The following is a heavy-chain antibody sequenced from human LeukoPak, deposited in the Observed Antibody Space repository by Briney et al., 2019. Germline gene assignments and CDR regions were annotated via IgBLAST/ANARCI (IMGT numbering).Heavy chain of an antibody. J-gene: IGHJ6*02. CDR2: INPSGGST. D-gene: IGHD3-22*01. V-gene: IGHV1-46*01. CDR3: ARPYDSRGYTYGMGV. CDR1: GYTFTSYY. Sequence: ASVKVSCKASGYTFTSYYMHWVRQAPGQGLEWMGIINPSGGSTSYAQKFQGRVTMTRDTSTSTAYMELSSLRSEDTAVYYCARPYDSRGYTYGMGVWGQGTTVTVSS.